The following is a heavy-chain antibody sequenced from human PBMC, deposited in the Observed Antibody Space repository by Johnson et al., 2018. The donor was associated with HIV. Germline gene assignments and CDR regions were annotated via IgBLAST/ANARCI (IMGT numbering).Heavy chain of an antibody. J-gene: IGHJ3*01. D-gene: IGHD7-27*01. Sequence: QVHLVESGGGLIQPGGSLRLSCVASGFTFSDYAMHWVRQAPGKGLEWVAVIAYDLSNEFYADSVKGRFTISRDNSRNALYLEMNSLRVEDTAVYYCAKIPGANWGSPDDFDVWGQGTMVTVSS. CDR3: AKIPGANWGSPDDFDV. CDR1: GFTFSDYA. V-gene: IGHV3-30*04. CDR2: IAYDLSNE.